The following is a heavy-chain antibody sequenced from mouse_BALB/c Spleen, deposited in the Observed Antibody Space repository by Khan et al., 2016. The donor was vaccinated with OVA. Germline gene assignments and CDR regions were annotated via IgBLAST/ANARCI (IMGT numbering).Heavy chain of an antibody. Sequence: LVRTGSSVKISCKASGYSFTNYFIHWVKQSHGKGLEWIGFITCNSGATSYNQKFKGKATFTVDTSSSTAYMQFISLTSEDSAVYYCARNYDYDYYYGMDYWGPGTSVPVSS. CDR3: ARNYDYDYYYGMDY. D-gene: IGHD2-4*01. V-gene: IGHV1S34*01. CDR2: ITCNSGAT. CDR1: GYSFTNYF. J-gene: IGHJ4*01.